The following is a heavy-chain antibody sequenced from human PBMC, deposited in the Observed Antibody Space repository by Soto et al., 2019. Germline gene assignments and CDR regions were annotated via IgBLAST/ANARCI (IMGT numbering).Heavy chain of an antibody. CDR3: ARDRGGVVVTAIFDP. CDR2: ISYDGSNK. V-gene: IGHV3-30-3*01. CDR1: GFTFSSYA. J-gene: IGHJ5*02. Sequence: QVQLVESGGGVIKPGRSLRLSCAASGFTFSSYAMHWVRQAPGKGLGWVAVISYDGSNKYYADSVKGRFTISRDNSKNTLYLQMNSLRAEDTAVYYCARDRGGVVVTAIFDPWGQGTLVTVSS. D-gene: IGHD2-21*02.